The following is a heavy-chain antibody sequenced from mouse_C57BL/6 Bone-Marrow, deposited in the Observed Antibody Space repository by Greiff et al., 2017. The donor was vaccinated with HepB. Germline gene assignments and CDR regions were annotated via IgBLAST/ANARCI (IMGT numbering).Heavy chain of an antibody. CDR2: ISDGGSYT. Sequence: EVQLQESGGGLVKPGGSLKLSCAASGFTFSSYAMSWVRQTPEKRLEWVATISDGGSYTYYPDNVKGRFTISRDNAKNNLYLQMSHLKSEDTAMYYCARDRYKGGYYFDYWGQGTTLTVSS. CDR1: GFTFSSYA. CDR3: ARDRYKGGYYFDY. V-gene: IGHV5-4*01. J-gene: IGHJ2*01. D-gene: IGHD1-3*01.